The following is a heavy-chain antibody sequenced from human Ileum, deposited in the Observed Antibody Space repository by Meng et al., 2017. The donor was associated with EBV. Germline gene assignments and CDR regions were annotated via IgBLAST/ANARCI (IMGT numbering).Heavy chain of an antibody. CDR2: ICYTDYT. D-gene: IGHD4-17*01. J-gene: IGHJ4*02. V-gene: IGHV4-39*01. CDR3: AMGPDYAKTGY. CDR1: GGSISSSNYC. Sequence: QLLLQESGPGLVKPPGTLSLTCSVSGGSISSSNYCWGWIRQPPGKGLEWIQSICYTDYTYYNPSLKSRVTISADKSKNQFSLRLNSLTAADTAVYYCAMGPDYAKTGYWGQGTLVTVSS.